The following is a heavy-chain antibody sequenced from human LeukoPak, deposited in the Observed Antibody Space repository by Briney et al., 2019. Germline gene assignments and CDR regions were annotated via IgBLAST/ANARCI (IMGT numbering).Heavy chain of an antibody. D-gene: IGHD4-17*01. CDR2: ISPSSSTI. V-gene: IGHV3-48*01. CDR3: CYGHYVLDSRPPFQH. Sequence: GGSLRLSCAASGFTFSSYSMDWVRQAPGKGLEWVSYISPSSSTIYYADSVKGRFTISRDNAKNSLYLQMNSLRAEDTAVYYCCYGHYVLDSRPPFQHWGQGTLVTVSS. J-gene: IGHJ1*01. CDR1: GFTFSSYS.